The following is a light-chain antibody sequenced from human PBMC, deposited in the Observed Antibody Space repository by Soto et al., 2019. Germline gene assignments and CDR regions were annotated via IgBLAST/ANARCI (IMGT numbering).Light chain of an antibody. V-gene: IGKV1D-12*01. CDR2: DAS. CDR3: QQAHSFPLT. J-gene: IGKJ4*01. CDR1: QDITYW. Sequence: DIQMTQSPSSVYASVGDRVTITCRASQDITYWLAWYQQTPGKVPKVLIYDASSLQGGVPSRFSGSGSGTDFTLTISSLQPEDSATYYCQQAHSFPLTFGGGTKVEIK.